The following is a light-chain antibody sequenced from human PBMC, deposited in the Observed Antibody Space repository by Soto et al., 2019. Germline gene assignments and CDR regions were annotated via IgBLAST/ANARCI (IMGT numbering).Light chain of an antibody. CDR3: QQYNNWPRT. J-gene: IGKJ1*01. CDR2: GAS. V-gene: IGKV3-15*01. CDR1: QSVSSN. Sequence: IVMTQSRATLSVSPGERATLSCMASQSVSSNLAWYQQKPGQAPRLLIYGASTRATGIPARFSGSGSGTEFTLTISSLQSEDFAVYYCQQYNNWPRTFGQGTKVDIK.